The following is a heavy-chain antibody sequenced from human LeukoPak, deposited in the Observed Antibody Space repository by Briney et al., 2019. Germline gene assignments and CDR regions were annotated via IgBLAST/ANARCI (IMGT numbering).Heavy chain of an antibody. D-gene: IGHD6-19*01. CDR3: ARDRPYTGGWRGFDY. Sequence: ASVKVSFKASGYTFTSYGISWVRQAPGQGLEWMGWISAYNGNTNYAQKLQGRVTMTTDTSTSTAYMELGSLRSEDTAVYYCARDRPYTGGWRGFDYWGQGTLVTVSS. V-gene: IGHV1-18*01. CDR1: GYTFTSYG. J-gene: IGHJ4*02. CDR2: ISAYNGNT.